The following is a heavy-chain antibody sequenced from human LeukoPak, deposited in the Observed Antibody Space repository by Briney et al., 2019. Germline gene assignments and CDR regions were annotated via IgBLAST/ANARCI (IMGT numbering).Heavy chain of an antibody. CDR2: IYYSGST. J-gene: IGHJ4*02. V-gene: IGHV4-59*01. Sequence: SETLSLTCTVSGGSISSYYWSWIRQPPGKGLEWIGYIYYSGSTNYNPSLKSRVTISVDTFKNQFSLKLSSVTAVDTAVYYCASTFGELLPFDYWGQGTLVTVSS. CDR1: GGSISSYY. D-gene: IGHD3-10*01. CDR3: ASTFGELLPFDY.